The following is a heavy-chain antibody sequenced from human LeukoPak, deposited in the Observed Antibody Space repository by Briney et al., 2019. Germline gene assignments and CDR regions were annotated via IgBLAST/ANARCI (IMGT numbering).Heavy chain of an antibody. J-gene: IGHJ6*02. CDR3: ATGKSIVADYYYYGMDV. CDR2: FNPEDGET. CDR1: GYTLTELS. V-gene: IGHV1-24*01. D-gene: IGHD3-22*01. Sequence: ASVTVSCKVSGYTLTELSMHWVRQAPGKGLEWMGGFNPEDGETIYAQKFQGRVTMTEDTSTDTAYMELSSLRSEDTAVYYCATGKSIVADYYYYGMDVWGQGTTVTVSS.